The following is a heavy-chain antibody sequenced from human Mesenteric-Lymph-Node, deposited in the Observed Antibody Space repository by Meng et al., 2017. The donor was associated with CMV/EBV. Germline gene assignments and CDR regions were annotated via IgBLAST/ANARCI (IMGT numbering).Heavy chain of an antibody. J-gene: IGHJ4*02. Sequence: GGSLRLSCAASGFTFSSYGMHWVRQAPGKGLECVSAISGNGVSTYYADSVQGRFTISRDNSKNTLSLQMGSLRAEDMAVYYCAREVKEGGSFDYWGQGTLVTVSS. V-gene: IGHV3-64*02. CDR1: GFTFSSYG. CDR2: ISGNGVST. CDR3: AREVKEGGSFDY. D-gene: IGHD1-26*01.